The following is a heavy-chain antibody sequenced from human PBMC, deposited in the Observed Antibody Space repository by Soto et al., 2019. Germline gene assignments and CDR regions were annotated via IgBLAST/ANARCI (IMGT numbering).Heavy chain of an antibody. Sequence: GGSLRLSCAASGFSFSNYWMSWVRQAPGKGLEWVANIKQDGSEKYYVDSVKGRFTISRDNAKNSLYLQMNSLRAEDTAVYYCAKESVAPDYYYGMDVWAQRTTVTVSS. J-gene: IGHJ6*02. D-gene: IGHD2-15*01. CDR2: IKQDGSEK. CDR1: GFSFSNYW. V-gene: IGHV3-7*01. CDR3: AKESVAPDYYYGMDV.